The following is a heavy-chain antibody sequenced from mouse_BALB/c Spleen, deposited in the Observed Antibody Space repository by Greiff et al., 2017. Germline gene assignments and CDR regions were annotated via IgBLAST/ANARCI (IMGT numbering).Heavy chain of an antibody. J-gene: IGHJ4*01. Sequence: QVQLQQSGAELVRPGTSVKISCKASGYTFTNYWLGWVKQRPGHGLEWIGDIYPGGGYTNYNEKFKGKATLTVDTSSSTAYMQLSSLTSEDSAVYFCARKDWDSYAMDYWGQGTSVTVSS. CDR3: ARKDWDSYAMDY. V-gene: IGHV1-63*02. D-gene: IGHD4-1*01. CDR2: IYPGGGYT. CDR1: GYTFTNYW.